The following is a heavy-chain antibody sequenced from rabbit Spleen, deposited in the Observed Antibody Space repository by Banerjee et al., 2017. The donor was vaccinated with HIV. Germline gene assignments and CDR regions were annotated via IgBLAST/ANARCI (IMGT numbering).Heavy chain of an antibody. V-gene: IGHV1S45*01. D-gene: IGHD1-1*01. J-gene: IGHJ6*01. CDR1: GFSFSNSYY. CDR2: IYGGSGGST. CDR3: ARDTSSSFSSYGMDL. Sequence: QEQLEESGGGLVKPGASLTLTCTASGFSFSNSYYMCWVRQAPGKGLEWVACIYGGSGGSTYYASWAKGRFTISKTSSTTVTLQMTSLTAADTATYFCARDTSSSFSSYGMDLWGQGTLVTVS.